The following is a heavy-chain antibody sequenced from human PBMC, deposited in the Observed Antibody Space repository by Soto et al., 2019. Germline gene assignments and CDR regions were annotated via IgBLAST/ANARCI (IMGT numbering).Heavy chain of an antibody. Sequence: GASVKVSCKAPADTFTSYYIHWVRQAPGHGLEWMGIINPNGGSTRFAQTFQGRITMTRDTSATTAYMELSSLRSEDSAVFYCARTDCSSTSCYNYYYYGMDVWGQGTTVTVSS. CDR3: ARTDCSSTSCYNYYYYGMDV. CDR2: INPNGGST. V-gene: IGHV1-46*01. D-gene: IGHD2-2*01. J-gene: IGHJ6*02. CDR1: ADTFTSYY.